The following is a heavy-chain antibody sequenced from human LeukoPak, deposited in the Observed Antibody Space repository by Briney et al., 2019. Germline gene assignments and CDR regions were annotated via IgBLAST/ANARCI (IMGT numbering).Heavy chain of an antibody. CDR2: IHYTGST. CDR3: ARYWGPYDNSGAYFDY. Sequence: KPSETPSLTCTVSGDSISSSSYYWVWLRQPPGKGLEWIATIHYTGSTYYNPSLKSRVTIPVDTSKNQFSLKLSSVTAADTAMYYCARYWGPYDNSGAYFDYWGQGTLVTVSS. CDR1: GDSISSSSYY. D-gene: IGHD3-22*01. V-gene: IGHV4-39*01. J-gene: IGHJ4*02.